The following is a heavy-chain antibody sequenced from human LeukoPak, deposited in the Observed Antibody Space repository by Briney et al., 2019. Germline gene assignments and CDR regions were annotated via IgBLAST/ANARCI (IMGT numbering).Heavy chain of an antibody. CDR1: GGSIRSYY. J-gene: IGHJ4*02. CDR3: ARGYSGYVPFDY. D-gene: IGHD5-12*01. Sequence: SETLSLTCTVSGGSIRSYYWSWIRQPPGKGLEWIGYIYYSGSTNYNPSLKSRVTISVDTSKNQFSLKLSSVTAADTAVYYCARGYSGYVPFDYWGQGTLVTVSS. V-gene: IGHV4-59*01. CDR2: IYYSGST.